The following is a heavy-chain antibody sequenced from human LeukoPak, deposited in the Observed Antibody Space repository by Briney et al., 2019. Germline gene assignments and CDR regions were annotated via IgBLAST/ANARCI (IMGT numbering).Heavy chain of an antibody. CDR1: GGALSGYY. Sequence: PSETLSLTCGVYGGALSGYYWSWIRQPPGKGLEWIGGINHSGSTNYNPSLKSRVTISVDTSKNQFSLKLSSVTAADTAVYYCARGALTMVRGVGYYYYGMDVWGQGTTVTVSS. CDR2: INHSGST. D-gene: IGHD3-10*01. J-gene: IGHJ6*02. V-gene: IGHV4-34*01. CDR3: ARGALTMVRGVGYYYYGMDV.